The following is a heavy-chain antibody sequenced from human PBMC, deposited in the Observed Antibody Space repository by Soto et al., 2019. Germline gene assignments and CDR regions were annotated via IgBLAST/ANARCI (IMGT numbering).Heavy chain of an antibody. V-gene: IGHV1-18*01. J-gene: IGHJ5*02. CDR2: ISAYNGHT. CDR1: GYTFTSYA. CDR3: ARSGPAAGS. D-gene: IGHD3-10*01. Sequence: QVQLVQSGAEVKKPGASVKFSCKASGYTFTSYAISWVRQAPGQGLEWLGWISAYNGHTNYAQKLQGRVIMTTDTPTTTAYRELRSLRSDDKAVYYCARSGPAAGSWGQGTQVTVSS.